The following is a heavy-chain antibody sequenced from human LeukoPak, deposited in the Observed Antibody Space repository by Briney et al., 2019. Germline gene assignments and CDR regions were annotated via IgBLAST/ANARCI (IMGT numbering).Heavy chain of an antibody. V-gene: IGHV3-30-3*02. Sequence: GGSLRLSCAASGFTFSSYAMHWVRQAPGKGLEWVAVISYDGSNKYYADSVKGRFTISRDNSKNTLYLQMNSLRAEDTAVYYCAKPTIGDYGDYPGWGQGTLVTVSS. D-gene: IGHD4-17*01. CDR1: GFTFSSYA. CDR3: AKPTIGDYGDYPG. J-gene: IGHJ4*02. CDR2: ISYDGSNK.